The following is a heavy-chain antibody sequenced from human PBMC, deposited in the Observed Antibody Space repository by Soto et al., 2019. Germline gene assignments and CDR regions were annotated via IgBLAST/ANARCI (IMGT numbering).Heavy chain of an antibody. CDR2: INHSGST. J-gene: IGHJ3*02. D-gene: IGHD3-10*01. CDR3: ASPYGSGSYFDAFDI. V-gene: IGHV4-39*07. Sequence: SETLSLTCTVSGGSISSSSCYWGWIRQPPGKGLEWIGEINHSGSTNYNPSLKSRVTISVDTSKNQFSLKLSSVTAADTAVYYCASPYGSGSYFDAFDIWGQGTMVTVSS. CDR1: GGSISSSSCY.